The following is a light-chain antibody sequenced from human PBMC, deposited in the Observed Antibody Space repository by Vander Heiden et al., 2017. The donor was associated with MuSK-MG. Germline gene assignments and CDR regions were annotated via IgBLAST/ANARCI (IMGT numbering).Light chain of an antibody. CDR3: CTYTGTTTVYV. Sequence: SALTQPASVSGSPGQSITISCAGSTSDIGSYNLVSRFQHHPGKALKLILYEGTKRPSGVSSRFSGSRSGNTASLTISGLQAEDEADYYCCTYTGTTTVYVFGTGTLVTVL. J-gene: IGLJ1*01. V-gene: IGLV2-23*01. CDR1: TSDIGSYNL. CDR2: EGT.